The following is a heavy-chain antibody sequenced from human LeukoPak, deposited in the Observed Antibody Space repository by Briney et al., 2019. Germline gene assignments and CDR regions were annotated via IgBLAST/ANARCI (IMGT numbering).Heavy chain of an antibody. CDR3: ARLAEDIVVVPAADNWFDP. D-gene: IGHD2-2*01. V-gene: IGHV1-18*01. CDR2: ISAYNGET. Sequence: ASVKVSCKASGYTFTRYGVTWVRQAPGQGLEWVGWISAYNGETNFAQKVQGRVTMTTDTSTSTACMELRSLRSDDTAVYYCARLAEDIVVVPAADNWFDPWGQGTLVTVSS. J-gene: IGHJ5*02. CDR1: GYTFTRYG.